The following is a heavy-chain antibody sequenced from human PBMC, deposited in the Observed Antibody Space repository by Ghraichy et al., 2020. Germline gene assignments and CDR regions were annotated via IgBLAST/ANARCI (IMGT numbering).Heavy chain of an antibody. CDR1: GFTFSSYA. CDR3: AMQWPKIAADYLFDF. J-gene: IGHJ4*02. CDR2: ISGSSGCT. D-gene: IGHD6-13*01. V-gene: IGHV3-23*01. Sequence: GGSLRLSCAASGFTFSSYAMNWVRQAPGKGLEWVSSISGSSGCTYYADSVKGRFTISRDNSKNTLYLQMNSLRAEDTAVYYCAMQWPKIAADYLFDFWGQGALVPGS.